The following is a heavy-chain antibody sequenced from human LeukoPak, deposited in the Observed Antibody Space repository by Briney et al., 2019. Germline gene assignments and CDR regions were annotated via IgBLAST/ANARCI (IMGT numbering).Heavy chain of an antibody. CDR2: IKQDGSEK. CDR1: GFTFSSCW. V-gene: IGHV3-7*02. Sequence: GGSLRLSCAASGFTFSSCWMNWVRQAPGKGLEWLANIKQDGSEKYYVDSVKGRFTISRDNAKNSLYLQVNGLRVEDTAMYYCAGGSGYLIDYWGQGTLVTVSS. J-gene: IGHJ4*02. D-gene: IGHD3-22*01. CDR3: AGGSGYLIDY.